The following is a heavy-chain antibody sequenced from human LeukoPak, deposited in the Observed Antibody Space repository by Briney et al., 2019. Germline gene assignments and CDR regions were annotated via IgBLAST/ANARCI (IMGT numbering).Heavy chain of an antibody. J-gene: IGHJ2*01. D-gene: IGHD2-21*02. V-gene: IGHV3-23*01. CDR2: ISGSGDKK. CDR3: ARGLGVVTAQSEQPKPRYFDL. Sequence: GGSLRLSCGASGFTFSDYGMSWVRQAPGKGLEWVSGISGSGDKKYYADSVRGRFTISRDNSKNTVYLQMNSLRSDDTAVYYCARGLGVVTAQSEQPKPRYFDLWGRGTQVTVSS. CDR1: GFTFSDYG.